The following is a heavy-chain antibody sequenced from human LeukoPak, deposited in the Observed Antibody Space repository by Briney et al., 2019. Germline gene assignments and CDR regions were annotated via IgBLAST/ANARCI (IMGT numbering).Heavy chain of an antibody. D-gene: IGHD3-10*01. CDR3: ARHGVRGVIIEDY. Sequence: GESLHISCKGSGYSFTSYWIGWARQMPGKGLEWMGIIYPGDSNTTYSPSFQGQVTISAHKSINTAYLQLSSQKASDTAMYYCARHGVRGVIIEDYWGQGTLVTVSS. CDR2: IYPGDSNT. CDR1: GYSFTSYW. V-gene: IGHV5-51*01. J-gene: IGHJ4*02.